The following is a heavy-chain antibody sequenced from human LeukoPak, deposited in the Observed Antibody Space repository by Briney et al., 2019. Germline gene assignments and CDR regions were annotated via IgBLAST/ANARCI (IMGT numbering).Heavy chain of an antibody. J-gene: IGHJ4*02. V-gene: IGHV4-61*02. Sequence: SQTLSLTCTVSGGSISSGSYYWSWIRQPAGKGLEWIGRIYTSGSTNYNPSLKSRVTISVDTSKNQFSLKLSSVTAADTAVYYCARDLYSGYDYWGQGTLVTVSS. CDR1: GGSISSGSYY. CDR2: IYTSGST. CDR3: ARDLYSGYDY. D-gene: IGHD5-12*01.